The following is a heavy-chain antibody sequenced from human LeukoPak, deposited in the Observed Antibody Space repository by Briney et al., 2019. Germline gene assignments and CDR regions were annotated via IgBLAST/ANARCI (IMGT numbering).Heavy chain of an antibody. D-gene: IGHD3-10*01. CDR1: GFTFSSYA. Sequence: PGGSLRLSCAASGFTFSSYAMSWVRQAPGKGLEWVSAISGSGGSTYYADSVKGRFTISRDNSKNTLYLQMNSLRAEDTAVYYCAKDPTNTMVRGVCPDYWGQGTLVTVSS. CDR2: ISGSGGST. J-gene: IGHJ4*02. V-gene: IGHV3-23*01. CDR3: AKDPTNTMVRGVCPDY.